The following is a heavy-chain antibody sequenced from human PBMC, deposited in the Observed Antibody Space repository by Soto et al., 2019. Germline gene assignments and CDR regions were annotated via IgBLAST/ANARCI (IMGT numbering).Heavy chain of an antibody. CDR2: IIPIFGTA. V-gene: IGHV1-69*01. Sequence: SVKVSCKASGGTFSIYAISCVRQAPGQWLECVGGIIPIFGTANYAQKFQGRVTITADESTSTAYMELSSLRSEDTAVYYCARDRWYTMVRGVITPIPSDAFDIWGQGTMVTVS. CDR3: ARDRWYTMVRGVITPIPSDAFDI. CDR1: GGTFSIYA. J-gene: IGHJ3*02. D-gene: IGHD3-10*01.